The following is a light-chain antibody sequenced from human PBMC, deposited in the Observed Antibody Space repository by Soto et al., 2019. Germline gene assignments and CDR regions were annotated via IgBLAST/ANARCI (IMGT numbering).Light chain of an antibody. CDR3: TSSAPGRLYV. CDR1: SSDIGAYDL. V-gene: IGLV2-14*03. CDR2: EVS. Sequence: LTHPASVSGSPGQSITISFSGTSSDIGAYDLVSWYQQHPGRAPKLIIYEVSHRFSGLSYRFSCSKSGNTASLTISGLKAEAEGDYYCTSSAPGRLYVFGSATKVTVL. J-gene: IGLJ1*01.